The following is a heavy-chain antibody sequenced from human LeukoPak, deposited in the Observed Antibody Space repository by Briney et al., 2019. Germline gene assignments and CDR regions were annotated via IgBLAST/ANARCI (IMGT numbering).Heavy chain of an antibody. CDR2: IYYSGST. CDR3: AREPTPVPHFDY. CDR1: GGSISSSSYY. V-gene: IGHV4-39*07. Sequence: PSETLSLTCTVSGGSISSSSYYWGWIRQPPGKGLEWIGSIYYSGSTYYNPSLKSRVTISVDTSKNQFSLKLSSVTAADTAVYYCAREPTPVPHFDYWGQGTLVTVSS. J-gene: IGHJ4*02.